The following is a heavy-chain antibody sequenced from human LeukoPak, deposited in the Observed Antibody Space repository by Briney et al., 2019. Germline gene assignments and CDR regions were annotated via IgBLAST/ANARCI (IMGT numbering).Heavy chain of an antibody. CDR1: GFTFNIHA. Sequence: GGSLRLSWAASGFTFNIHAMHWVRQAPGEGLEYVSGLNSNGVATYYSDSVQARFVISRDNSKNTLYLQMDRLRTGDTAVYYCAGSPTTGWYYFEDWGQGTLVTVSS. CDR3: AGSPTTGWYYFED. J-gene: IGHJ4*02. D-gene: IGHD6-19*01. CDR2: LNSNGVAT. V-gene: IGHV3-64*02.